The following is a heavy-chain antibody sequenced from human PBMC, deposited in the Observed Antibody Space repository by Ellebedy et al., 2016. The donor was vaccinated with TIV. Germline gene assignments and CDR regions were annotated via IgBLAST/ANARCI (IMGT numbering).Heavy chain of an antibody. D-gene: IGHD6-19*01. CDR1: GGSISSSSYY. J-gene: IGHJ4*02. CDR2: SYYSGST. CDR3: ARQGHSSGWYVGEYYFDD. V-gene: IGHV4-39*01. Sequence: MPSETLSLTCTVSGGSISSSSYYWGWIRQPPWKGLEWIGSSYYSGSTYYNPSLKSRVTISVDTSKNQFSLKLSSVTAADTAVYYCARQGHSSGWYVGEYYFDDWGQGTLVTVSS.